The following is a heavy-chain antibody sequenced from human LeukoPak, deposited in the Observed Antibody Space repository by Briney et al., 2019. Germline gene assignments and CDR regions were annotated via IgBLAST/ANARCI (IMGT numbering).Heavy chain of an antibody. D-gene: IGHD5-18*01. Sequence: SVKVSCQASGGTFSSYTISWVRQAPGQGLEWMGRIIPILGIANYAQKFQGRVTITADKSTSTAYMELSSLRSEDTAVYYCAGQLWTNYNWFDPWGQGTLVTVSS. CDR1: GGTFSSYT. CDR3: AGQLWTNYNWFDP. CDR2: IIPILGIA. V-gene: IGHV1-69*02. J-gene: IGHJ5*02.